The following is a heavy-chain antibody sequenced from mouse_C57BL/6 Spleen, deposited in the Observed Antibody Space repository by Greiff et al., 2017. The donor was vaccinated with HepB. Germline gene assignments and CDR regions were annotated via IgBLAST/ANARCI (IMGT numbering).Heavy chain of an antibody. Sequence: QVQLQQPGAELVKPGASVKLSCKASGYTFTSYWMQWVKQRPGRGLEWIGEIDPSDSYTNYNQKFKGKATLTVDTSSSTAYMQLSSLTSEDSAVYYCARDGSSDKGVYWGQGTTLTVSS. CDR2: IDPSDSYT. CDR1: GYTFTSYW. V-gene: IGHV1-50*01. J-gene: IGHJ2*01. D-gene: IGHD1-1*01. CDR3: ARDGSSDKGVY.